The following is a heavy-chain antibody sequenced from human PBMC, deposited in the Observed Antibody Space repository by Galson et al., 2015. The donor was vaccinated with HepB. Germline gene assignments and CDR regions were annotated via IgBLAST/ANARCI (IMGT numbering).Heavy chain of an antibody. CDR1: GGSISSGGYY. J-gene: IGHJ4*02. D-gene: IGHD4-17*01. CDR3: ARVPWGDYGDLPDY. Sequence: TLSLTCTVSGGSISSGGYYWSWIRQHPGKGLEWIGYIYYSGSTYYNPSLKSRVTISVDTSKNQFSLKLSSVTAADTAVYYCARVPWGDYGDLPDYWGQGTLVTVSS. V-gene: IGHV4-31*03. CDR2: IYYSGST.